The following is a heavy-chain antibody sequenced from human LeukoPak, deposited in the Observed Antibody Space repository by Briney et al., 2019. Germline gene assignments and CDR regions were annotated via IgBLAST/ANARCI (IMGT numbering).Heavy chain of an antibody. CDR1: GLTFTSYW. CDR3: ARFPAGFMVGEGCYYYLDG. D-gene: IGHD3-10*01. CDR2: INGDGNEI. J-gene: IGHJ6*03. V-gene: IGHV3-7*01. Sequence: GGSLRLSCAASGLTFTSYWLGWVRQAPGKGLEWVTNINGDGNEIYYVDSVKGRFTISRDTAKKSLYLQMNSLRAEDTAMYYWARFPAGFMVGEGCYYYLDGLGKGTTVTVSS.